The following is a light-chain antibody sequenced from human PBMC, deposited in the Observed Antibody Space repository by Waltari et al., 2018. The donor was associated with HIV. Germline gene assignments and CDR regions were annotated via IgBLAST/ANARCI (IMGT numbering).Light chain of an antibody. V-gene: IGLV2-8*01. CDR3: SSFAGNDFFV. Sequence: QSALTQPPSASGSPGETVTLSCTGTSNDIGLYNYVSWFQQHPGKVPKLVMFEVSQWPSGFPDRFSGSKSGYTASLTVSGLQPDDEADYFCSSFAGNDFFVFGGGTRLTVL. CDR2: EVS. CDR1: SNDIGLYNY. J-gene: IGLJ2*01.